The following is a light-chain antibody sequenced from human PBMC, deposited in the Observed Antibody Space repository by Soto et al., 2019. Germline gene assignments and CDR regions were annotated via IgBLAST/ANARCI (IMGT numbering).Light chain of an antibody. Sequence: EIVLTQSPATMSLSPGERATLSCGASESVSYSYVAWYQQKAGLAPRLLIHDASTRASGIPDRFSGSKSGTDFTLTIRGLEPEDAALYYCQQYGSSPLTFGQGTRLEIK. J-gene: IGKJ5*01. CDR1: ESVSYSY. CDR3: QQYGSSPLT. CDR2: DAS. V-gene: IGKV3D-20*01.